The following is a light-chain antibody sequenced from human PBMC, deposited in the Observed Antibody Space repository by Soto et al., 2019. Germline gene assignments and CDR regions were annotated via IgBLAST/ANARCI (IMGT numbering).Light chain of an antibody. V-gene: IGLV2-14*01. Sequence: QSVLTQPASVSGSPGQSITISCSGTSSDVGAYNHVSWYQQNPGKAPKLMIYEVTNRPSGVSSRFSGSKSGNTASLTISGLQAEDEGDYYCSSYTTSDTWVFGGGTKVTVL. CDR1: SSDVGAYNH. CDR2: EVT. J-gene: IGLJ3*02. CDR3: SSYTTSDTWV.